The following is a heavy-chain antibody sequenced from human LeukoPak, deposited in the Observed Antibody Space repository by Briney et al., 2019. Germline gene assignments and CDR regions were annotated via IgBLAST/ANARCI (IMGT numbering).Heavy chain of an antibody. V-gene: IGHV4-4*02. CDR2: ISPSGTT. CDR3: GRNFDY. CDR1: GGSISSSNW. Sequence: SGTLSLTCAVSGGSISSSNWWSWVRQAPGKGLEWIGEISPSGTTNYNPSLKSRVTIPVDKSKNQFSLKLSSVTAADTAVYYCGRNFDYWGQGTLVTVSS. J-gene: IGHJ4*02.